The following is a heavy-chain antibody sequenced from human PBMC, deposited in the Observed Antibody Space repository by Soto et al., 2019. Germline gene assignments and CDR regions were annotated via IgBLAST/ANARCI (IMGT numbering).Heavy chain of an antibody. Sequence: PGKVPCKASGGTFSSYTISWVRQAPGQGLEWMGRIIPILGIANYAQKFQGRVTITADNSTSTAYMQMNSLRAEDTAVYYCVKGIGNYRALDYWGQGTLVTVSS. V-gene: IGHV1-69*02. CDR1: GGTFSSYT. J-gene: IGHJ4*02. CDR3: VKGIGNYRALDY. D-gene: IGHD1-7*01. CDR2: IIPILGIA.